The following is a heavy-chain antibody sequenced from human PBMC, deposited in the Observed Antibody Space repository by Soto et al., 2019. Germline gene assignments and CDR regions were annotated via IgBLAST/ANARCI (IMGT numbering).Heavy chain of an antibody. CDR3: ARDWAVAEDYYYYYGMDV. CDR2: TYYRSKWYN. Sequence: HSQTLSLTCAISGGRVSSNSAAWNWIRQSPSRGLEWLGRTYYRSKWYNDYAVSVKSRITINPDTSKNQFSLQLNSVTPEDTAVYYCARDWAVAEDYYYYYGMDVWGQGTTVTVSS. J-gene: IGHJ6*02. V-gene: IGHV6-1*01. D-gene: IGHD6-19*01. CDR1: GGRVSSNSAA.